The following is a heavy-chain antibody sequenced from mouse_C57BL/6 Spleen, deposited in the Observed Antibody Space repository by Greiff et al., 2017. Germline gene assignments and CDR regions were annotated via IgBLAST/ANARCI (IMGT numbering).Heavy chain of an antibody. CDR1: GYTFTSYW. J-gene: IGHJ2*01. V-gene: IGHV1-62-3*01. CDR3: EREEDYAYDFDY. Sequence: QVQLQQPGAELVKPGASVKLSCKASGYTFTSYWMHWVKQRPGRGLEWIGRIDPNSGGTKYNEKFKSKATLTVDTPSSSAYRQLSSLTSEDSAVYYCEREEDYAYDFDYWGQGTTLTVAS. CDR2: IDPNSGGT. D-gene: IGHD2-4*01.